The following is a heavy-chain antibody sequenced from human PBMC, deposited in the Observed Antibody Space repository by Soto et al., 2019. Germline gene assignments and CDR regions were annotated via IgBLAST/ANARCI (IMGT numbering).Heavy chain of an antibody. J-gene: IGHJ4*02. D-gene: IGHD3-16*01. V-gene: IGHV3-48*03. Sequence: EVQLVESGGNLVQPGGSLRLSCAASGFTFSSYELNWVRQAPGKGLEWVSYISSSGNTIYYADSVQGRVTISRDNAKNSLYLQMNSLRAEDTAVYYCATYRWGSSIDYWGQGTLVTVSS. CDR1: GFTFSSYE. CDR3: ATYRWGSSIDY. CDR2: ISSSGNTI.